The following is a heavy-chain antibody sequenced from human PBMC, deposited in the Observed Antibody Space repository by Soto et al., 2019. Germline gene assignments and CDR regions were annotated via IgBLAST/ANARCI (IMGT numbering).Heavy chain of an antibody. CDR3: ARERYCSGTSCYEDNYYYGMDV. V-gene: IGHV1-3*01. CDR1: GYTFSTYA. D-gene: IGHD2-2*01. J-gene: IGHJ6*02. CDR2: MNPGNGNT. Sequence: QVQLVQSGAEVKKPGASVTVSCKASGYTFSTYAMHWVRQAPGQRLEWMGWMNPGNGNTKYLQKFQDRVTITRDTSASTAYMELSSLRSEDTAVYYCARERYCSGTSCYEDNYYYGMDVWGQGTTVTVSS.